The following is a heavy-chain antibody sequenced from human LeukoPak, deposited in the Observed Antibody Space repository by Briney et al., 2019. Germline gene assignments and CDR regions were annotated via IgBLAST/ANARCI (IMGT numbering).Heavy chain of an antibody. Sequence: QPGGSLRLSCAASGFTFSNYWMHWGRQAPGKGLGCVASINGDGISTGYAGPVTGRFTVSRDNAKKTLYLQMNSLRAEDTAVYYCARDVGNFDYWGQGTLVTVSS. CDR2: INGDGIST. CDR3: ARDVGNFDY. J-gene: IGHJ4*02. CDR1: GFTFSNYW. V-gene: IGHV3-74*01.